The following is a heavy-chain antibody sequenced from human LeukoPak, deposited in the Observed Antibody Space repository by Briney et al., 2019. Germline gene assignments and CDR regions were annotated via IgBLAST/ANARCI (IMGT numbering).Heavy chain of an antibody. CDR3: AREGNYDSSGYSNPSEYYFDY. V-gene: IGHV1-69*13. D-gene: IGHD3-22*01. CDR1: GGTFSTYA. CDR2: ITPILGTA. Sequence: SVKVSCKASGGTFSTYAISWVRQAPGQGLEWMGGITPILGTANYAQKFQGRVTITADESTSTAYMELSSLRSEDTAVYYCAREGNYDSSGYSNPSEYYFDYWGQGTLVTVSS. J-gene: IGHJ4*02.